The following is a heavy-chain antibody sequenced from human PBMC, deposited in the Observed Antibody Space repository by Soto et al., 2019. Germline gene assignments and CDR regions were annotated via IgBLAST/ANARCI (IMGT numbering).Heavy chain of an antibody. CDR2: INGDGTST. CDR3: ARGYSGNSGIGP. J-gene: IGHJ5*02. CDR1: GFTLSDYA. D-gene: IGHD6-13*01. Sequence: SLRLSCEGSGFTLSDYAIHWFRQAPGKGLVWVSRINGDGTSTSYADSVKGRFTLSRDNAEKTVYLQINTLTGEDTAVYYCARGYSGNSGIGPWGQGTLVTVSS. V-gene: IGHV3-74*01.